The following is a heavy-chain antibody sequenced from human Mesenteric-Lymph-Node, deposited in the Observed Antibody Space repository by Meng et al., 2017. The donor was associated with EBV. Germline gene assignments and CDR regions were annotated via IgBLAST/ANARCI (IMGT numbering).Heavy chain of an antibody. J-gene: IGHJ1*01. CDR1: AGSIMVGGYY. Sequence: VHLQKPYSGPGEPSHALALTWGVFAGSIMVGGYYWIWIRQPPGNGPKCIGGNSYIGNTYYNTSLKSRLTISLDTSKNQFPLKLKSVTSADTAVYYCARALYSGYDYFDWGQGTLVTVSS. CDR3: ARALYSGYDYFD. V-gene: IGHV4-30-4*01. CDR2: NSYIGNT. D-gene: IGHD5-12*01.